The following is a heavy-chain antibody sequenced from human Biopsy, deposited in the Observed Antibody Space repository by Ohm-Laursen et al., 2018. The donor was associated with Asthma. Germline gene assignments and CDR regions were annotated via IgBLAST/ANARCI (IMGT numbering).Heavy chain of an antibody. V-gene: IGHV3-30*18. CDR2: IWYDGSNK. CDR3: AKESGSNYAFDI. D-gene: IGHD1-1*01. J-gene: IGHJ3*02. Sequence: SLRLSCAASGFSFNSYGMHWVRQAPGKGLEWVAVIWYDGSNKYYADSVKGRFTISRDNSKNTLYLQMNSLRAEDTAVYYCAKESGSNYAFDIWGQGTMVTVSS. CDR1: GFSFNSYG.